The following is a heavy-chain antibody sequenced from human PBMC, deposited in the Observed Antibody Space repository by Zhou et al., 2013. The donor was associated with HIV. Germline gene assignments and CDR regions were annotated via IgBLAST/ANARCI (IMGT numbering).Heavy chain of an antibody. Sequence: QVQLVQSGAEVKKPGASVKVSCKASGYTFTDYYIHWVRQAPGQGLEWLGWINPNSGGTNFAQRFQGRVTMTRDTSISTAYMELSRLTSDDTAVYYCARVDEVATVLCDYWGQGTLVTVSS. D-gene: IGHD5-12*01. CDR3: ARVDEVATVLCDY. J-gene: IGHJ4*02. CDR2: INPNSGGT. CDR1: GYTFTDYY. V-gene: IGHV1-2*02.